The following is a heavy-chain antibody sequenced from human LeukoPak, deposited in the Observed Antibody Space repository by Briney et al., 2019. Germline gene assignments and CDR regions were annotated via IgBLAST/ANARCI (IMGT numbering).Heavy chain of an antibody. CDR2: INHSGST. CDR1: GGSISSGSYY. D-gene: IGHD3-10*01. J-gene: IGHJ4*02. V-gene: IGHV4-39*07. CDR3: ARGGRGYGSGARRGPYYFDY. Sequence: AETLSLTCTVSGGSISSGSYYWSWIRQPPGKGLESIGEINHSGSTNYNPSLKSRVTISVDTSKNQFSLKLSSVTAADTAVYYCARGGRGYGSGARRGPYYFDYWGQGTLVTVSS.